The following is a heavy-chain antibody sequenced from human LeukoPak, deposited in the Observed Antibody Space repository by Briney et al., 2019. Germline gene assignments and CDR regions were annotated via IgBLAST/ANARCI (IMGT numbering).Heavy chain of an antibody. CDR3: AKDAVEMATTTGWYFDL. J-gene: IGHJ2*01. Sequence: PGGSLRLSCAASGFTFSSYGRHWVRQAPGKGLEWVAVISYDGSNKYYADSVKGRFTISRDNSKNTLYLQMNSLRAEDTAVYYCAKDAVEMATTTGWYFDLWGRGTLVTVSS. V-gene: IGHV3-30*18. CDR1: GFTFSSYG. D-gene: IGHD5-24*01. CDR2: ISYDGSNK.